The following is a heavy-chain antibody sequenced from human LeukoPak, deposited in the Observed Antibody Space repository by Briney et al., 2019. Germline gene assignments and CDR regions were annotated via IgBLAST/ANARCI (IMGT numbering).Heavy chain of an antibody. V-gene: IGHV3-74*01. D-gene: IGHD3-10*01. CDR1: GFTFSCYW. Sequence: GGSLRLSCAASGFTFSCYWMHWVRQAPGKGLVWVSRINSDGSSTTYADSVKGRFTISRDNDKNTPYLQMNSLTDAGSAVYYCARVSYYGSGSYYNWGQGTLVTVSS. J-gene: IGHJ4*02. CDR3: ARVSYYGSGSYYN. CDR2: INSDGSST.